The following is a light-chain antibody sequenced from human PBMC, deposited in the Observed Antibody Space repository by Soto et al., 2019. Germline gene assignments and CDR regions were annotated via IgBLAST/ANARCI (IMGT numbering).Light chain of an antibody. J-gene: IGLJ2*01. Sequence: QSALTQPASVSGSPGQSINISCTGTSGDIGGYNYVSWYQQHPGKAPKLLISEVTNRPSGVSNRFSGSKSGNTASLTISGLQAEDEADYYCSSYTTNITPVVFGGGTKVTVL. CDR2: EVT. V-gene: IGLV2-14*01. CDR1: SGDIGGYNY. CDR3: SSYTTNITPVV.